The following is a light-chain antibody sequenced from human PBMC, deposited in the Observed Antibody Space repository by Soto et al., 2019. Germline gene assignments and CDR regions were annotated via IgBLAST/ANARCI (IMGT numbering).Light chain of an antibody. Sequence: QSALTQPASVSGSPGQSITISCTATGSDIGDDKYVSWYQQHPGKAPKLMIYDVSDRPSGVSDRFSGSKSGNTASLTISGLQAEDEADYYCSSYTIDAIVFGGGTKLTVL. V-gene: IGLV2-14*03. CDR3: SSYTIDAIV. CDR1: GSDIGDDKY. J-gene: IGLJ2*01. CDR2: DVS.